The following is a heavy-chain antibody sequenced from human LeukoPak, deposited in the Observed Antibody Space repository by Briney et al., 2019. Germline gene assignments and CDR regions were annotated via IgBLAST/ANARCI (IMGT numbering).Heavy chain of an antibody. Sequence: SETLSLTCTVSGGSISSGDYYWSWIRQPPGKGLEWIWNIYYSRITYYNPSLKSRVIISVDPSKNKFPMKLNSVTAADTAVYYCARRTLGGIDAFDIWGQGTMVTVSS. CDR3: ARRTLGGIDAFDI. CDR2: IYYSRIT. D-gene: IGHD1-14*01. J-gene: IGHJ3*02. CDR1: GGSISSGDYY. V-gene: IGHV4-30-4*01.